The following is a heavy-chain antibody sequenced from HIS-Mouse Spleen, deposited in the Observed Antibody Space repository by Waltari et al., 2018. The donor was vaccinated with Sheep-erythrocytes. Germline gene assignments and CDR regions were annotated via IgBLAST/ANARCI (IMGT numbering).Heavy chain of an antibody. J-gene: IGHJ4*02. CDR2: INHSGST. D-gene: IGHD2-15*01. CDR1: GGSFSGYY. V-gene: IGHV4-34*01. Sequence: QVQLQQWGAGLLKPSETLSLTCAVYGGSFSGYYWSWIRQPPGKGLEWIGEINHSGSTNYHPSLKSRVTISVDTSKNQFSLKLSSVTAADTAVYYCARGFGRSGGSCYSDYWGQGTLVTVSS. CDR3: ARGFGRSGGSCYSDY.